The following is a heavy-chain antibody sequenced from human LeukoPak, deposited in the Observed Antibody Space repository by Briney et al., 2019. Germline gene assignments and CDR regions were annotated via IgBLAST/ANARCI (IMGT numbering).Heavy chain of an antibody. CDR1: GYNFISSG. CDR2: IIPIFGTA. D-gene: IGHD3-10*01. V-gene: IGHV1-69*13. CDR3: ARIWFGAHYYGMDV. J-gene: IGHJ6*02. Sequence: GASVKVSCKASGYNFISSGVTWVRQAPGQGLEWMGGIIPIFGTANYAQKFQGRVTITADESTSTAYMELSSLRSEDTAVYYCARIWFGAHYYGMDVWGQGTTVTVSS.